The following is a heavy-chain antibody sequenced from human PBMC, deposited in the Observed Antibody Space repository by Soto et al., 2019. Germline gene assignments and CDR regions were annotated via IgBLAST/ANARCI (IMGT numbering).Heavy chain of an antibody. D-gene: IGHD3-10*01. CDR2: MNPNSGNT. J-gene: IGHJ6*02. Sequence: QVQLVQSGAEVKKPGASVKISCKASGYTFTSYDINWVRQATGQGLEWMGWMNPNSGNTGYAQKFQGRVTMARTTSISTAYTTMRSLKAEAPAVSYAAREGVAAIDVWGQATTVTVSS. V-gene: IGHV1-8*01. CDR3: AREGVAAIDV. CDR1: GYTFTSYD.